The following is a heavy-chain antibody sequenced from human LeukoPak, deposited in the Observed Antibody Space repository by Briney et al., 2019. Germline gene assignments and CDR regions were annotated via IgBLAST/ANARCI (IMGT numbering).Heavy chain of an antibody. V-gene: IGHV3-66*01. D-gene: IGHD4/OR15-4a*01. CDR1: GLSVRSNY. CDR3: ARFQGAHY. CDR2: IYSGGST. J-gene: IGHJ4*02. Sequence: GGSLRLSCAASGLSVRSNYMTWVRQAPGKGLEWVAVIYSGGSTYYADSVKGRFSISRDNTKNSLYLQMNSLRAEDTALYYCARFQGAHYWGQGTLVTVSS.